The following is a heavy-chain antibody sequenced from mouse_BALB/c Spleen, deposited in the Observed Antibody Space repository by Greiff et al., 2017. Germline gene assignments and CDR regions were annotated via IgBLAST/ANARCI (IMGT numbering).Heavy chain of an antibody. D-gene: IGHD2-2*01. J-gene: IGHJ1*01. CDR1: GFTFNTYA. Sequence: EVQLVESGGGLVQPKGSLKLSCAASGFTFNTYAMNWVRQAPGKGLEWVARIRSKSNNYATYYADSVKDRFTISRDDSQSMLYLQMNNLKTEDTAMYYCVRHSGYYWYFDVWGAGTTVTVSS. CDR2: IRSKSNNYAT. V-gene: IGHV10-1*02. CDR3: VRHSGYYWYFDV.